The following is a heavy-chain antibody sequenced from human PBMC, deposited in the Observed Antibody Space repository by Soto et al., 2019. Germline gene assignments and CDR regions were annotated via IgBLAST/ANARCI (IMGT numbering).Heavy chain of an antibody. D-gene: IGHD2-15*01. CDR3: ARGDCSGGSCYSFDY. CDR1: GYTFTSYG. J-gene: IGHJ4*02. Sequence: ASVKVSCKASGYTFTSYGISWVRQAPGQGLEWMGWISAYNGNTNYAQKLQGRVTMTTDTSTSTAYMELRGLRSDDTAVYYCARGDCSGGSCYSFDYWGQGTLVTVSS. CDR2: ISAYNGNT. V-gene: IGHV1-18*01.